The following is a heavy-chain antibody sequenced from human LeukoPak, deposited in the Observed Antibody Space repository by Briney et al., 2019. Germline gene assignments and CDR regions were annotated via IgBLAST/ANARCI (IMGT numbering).Heavy chain of an antibody. CDR2: IWYDGTNK. CDR1: GFTFSTYG. CDR3: ARAGTSTYGVDV. J-gene: IGHJ6*02. D-gene: IGHD2-2*01. V-gene: IGHV3-33*01. Sequence: GGSLRLSRAASGFTFSTYGMHWVRQAPGKGLEWVAVIWYDGTNKYYADSVKGRFTISRDNSNNTLYLQVNSLRAEDTAVYYCARAGTSTYGVDVWGQGTTVTVSS.